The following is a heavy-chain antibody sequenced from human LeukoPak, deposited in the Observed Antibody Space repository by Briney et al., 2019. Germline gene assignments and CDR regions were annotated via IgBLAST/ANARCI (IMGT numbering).Heavy chain of an antibody. Sequence: GGTLSLSCAASGFTFSSYGMHWIRQAPGKGLEWVAFIRYDGSNKYYAHSVNGRFTISRNNSKNTLYLQMNSMRADDTAVYYCAKDHPPKTTITPVVDYWGPGTLVTAAS. J-gene: IGHJ4*02. CDR1: GFTFSSYG. V-gene: IGHV3-30*02. D-gene: IGHD4-11*01. CDR2: IRYDGSNK. CDR3: AKDHPPKTTITPVVDY.